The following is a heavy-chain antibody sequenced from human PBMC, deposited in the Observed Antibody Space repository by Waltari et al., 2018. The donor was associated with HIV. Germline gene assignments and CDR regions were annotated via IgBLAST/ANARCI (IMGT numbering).Heavy chain of an antibody. CDR3: ARSPGDKDSSSWLFGMDV. J-gene: IGHJ6*02. CDR1: GYTFTGYY. V-gene: IGHV1-2*04. Sequence: QVQLVQSGAEVKKPGASVKVSCKASGYTFTGYYMHWVRQAPGQRLEWMGWINPNSGGTNYAQKFQGWVTMTRDTSISTAYMELSRLRSDDTAVYYCARSPGDKDSSSWLFGMDVWGQGTTVTVSS. D-gene: IGHD6-13*01. CDR2: INPNSGGT.